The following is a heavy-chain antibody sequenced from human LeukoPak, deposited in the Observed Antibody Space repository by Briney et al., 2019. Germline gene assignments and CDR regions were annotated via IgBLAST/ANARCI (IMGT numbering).Heavy chain of an antibody. V-gene: IGHV4-39*01. CDR2: IYYSGST. CDR3: ARHGDGSGSYYNRYFDY. D-gene: IGHD3-10*01. Sequence: SETLSLTCTVSGDSISSGDYYWSWIRQPPGKGLEWIGSIYYSGSTYYNPSLKSRVTISVDTSKNHFSLKLSSVTAADTAFYYCARHGDGSGSYYNRYFDYWGQGTLVTVSS. CDR1: GDSISSGDYY. J-gene: IGHJ4*02.